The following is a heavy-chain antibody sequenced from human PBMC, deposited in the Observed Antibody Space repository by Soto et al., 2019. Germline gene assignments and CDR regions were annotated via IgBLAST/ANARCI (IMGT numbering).Heavy chain of an antibody. CDR3: ARSPPHVFDY. J-gene: IGHJ4*02. Sequence: PSETLSLTCTVSGSSIISGYYWGWIRQPPGKGLEWIGSVYHTGTTYSNPSLKSRVTISVDTSNNLFSLKLSSVTAADTAVYYCARSPPHVFDYWGQATLVTVSS. CDR2: VYHTGTT. CDR1: GSSIISGYY. V-gene: IGHV4-38-2*02.